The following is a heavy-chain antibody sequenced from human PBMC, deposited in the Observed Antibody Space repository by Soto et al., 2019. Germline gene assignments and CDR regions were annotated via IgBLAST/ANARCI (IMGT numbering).Heavy chain of an antibody. D-gene: IGHD2-8*02. Sequence: GGSLRLSCAASGFTFSSYAMHWVRQAPGKGLEWVAVISYDGSNKYYADSVKGRFTISRDNSKNTLYLQMNSLRAEDTAVYYCARDRSHRTLLNWFDPWGQGTLVTVSS. CDR3: ARDRSHRTLLNWFDP. V-gene: IGHV3-30-3*01. CDR1: GFTFSSYA. CDR2: ISYDGSNK. J-gene: IGHJ5*02.